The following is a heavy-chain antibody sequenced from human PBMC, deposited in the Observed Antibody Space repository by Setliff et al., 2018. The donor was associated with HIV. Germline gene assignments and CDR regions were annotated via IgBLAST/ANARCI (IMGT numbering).Heavy chain of an antibody. J-gene: IGHJ5*02. CDR1: GYTFTAYY. V-gene: IGHV1-2*02. D-gene: IGHD3-16*01. CDR3: ARESLMNTFGGGSWFDP. Sequence: GASVKVSCKASGYTFTAYYIHWVRQAPGQGLEWMGWINPDSGGTKYEQRIQGRVTMTRDTSINTAYMELSRLISDDTALYFCARESLMNTFGGGSWFDPWGQGTLVTVSS. CDR2: INPDSGGT.